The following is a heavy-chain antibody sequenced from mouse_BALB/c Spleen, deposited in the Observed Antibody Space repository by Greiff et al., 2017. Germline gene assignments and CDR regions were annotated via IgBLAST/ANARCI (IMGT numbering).Heavy chain of an antibody. CDR2: IRLKSNNYAT. J-gene: IGHJ3*01. Sequence: EVQLVESGGGLVQPGGSMKLSCVASGFTFSNYWMNWVRQSPEKGLEWVAEIRLKSNNYATHYAESVKGRFTISRDDSKSSVYLQMNNLRAEDTGIYYCTRTSAYYRYDVAYWGQGTLVTVSA. CDR1: GFTFSNYW. V-gene: IGHV6-6*02. D-gene: IGHD2-14*01. CDR3: TRTSAYYRYDVAY.